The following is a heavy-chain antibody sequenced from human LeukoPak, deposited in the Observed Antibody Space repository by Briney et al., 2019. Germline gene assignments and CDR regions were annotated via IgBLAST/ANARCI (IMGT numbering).Heavy chain of an antibody. CDR3: AKDSLGLVY. Sequence: GGSLRLSCEASGFIFKNYPMHWVRQAPGKGLEWVAVILFDGSDEKYSDLVKGRFTISRDNAKNSLYLQMNSLRAEDTALYYCAKDSLGLVYWGQGTLVTVSS. D-gene: IGHD1-26*01. CDR2: ILFDGSDE. J-gene: IGHJ4*02. V-gene: IGHV3-30*04. CDR1: GFIFKNYP.